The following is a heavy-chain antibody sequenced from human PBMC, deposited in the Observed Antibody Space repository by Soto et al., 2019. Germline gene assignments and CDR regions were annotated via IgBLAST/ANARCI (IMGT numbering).Heavy chain of an antibody. CDR1: GFTFGDYA. J-gene: IGHJ6*02. Sequence: GGSLRLSCTCFGFTFGDYAISWSRQAPGKGLEWVGVTRSKAYGETTDYGASVKGRFTILRDDSKSIAYLQLNSLQSEDTGVYYCTRYTYTSRYSYFGMDVWGHGTAVTVSS. CDR2: TRSKAYGETT. D-gene: IGHD2-2*01. CDR3: TRYTYTSRYSYFGMDV. V-gene: IGHV3-49*03.